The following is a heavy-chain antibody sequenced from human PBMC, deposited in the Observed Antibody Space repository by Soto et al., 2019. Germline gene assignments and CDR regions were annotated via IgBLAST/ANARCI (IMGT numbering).Heavy chain of an antibody. J-gene: IGHJ3*02. D-gene: IGHD1-26*01. CDR2: ISGSGGST. V-gene: IGHV3-23*01. CDR3: AKLRWELPNAFDI. CDR1: GFTFSSYA. Sequence: LRLSCAASGFTFSSYAMSWVRQAPGKGLEWVSAISGSGGSTYYADSVKGRFTISRDNSKNTLYLQMNSLRAEDTAVYYCAKLRWELPNAFDIWGQGTMVTVSS.